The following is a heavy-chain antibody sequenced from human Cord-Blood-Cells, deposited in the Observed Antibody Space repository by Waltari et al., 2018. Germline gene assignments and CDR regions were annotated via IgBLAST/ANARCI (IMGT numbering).Heavy chain of an antibody. CDR1: GGSFSGYY. J-gene: IGHJ4*02. D-gene: IGHD5-12*01. CDR3: ARGPAQRDGYNDY. CDR2: INHSGNT. Sequence: VQLQQWGAGLLQPSGTLSPTCAAYGGSFSGYYWSWIRQPPGKGLEWIREINHSGNTNYNPSLKSRVTISVDTSKNHFSLKLSSVTAADTAVYYCARGPAQRDGYNDYWGQGTLVTVSS. V-gene: IGHV4-34*01.